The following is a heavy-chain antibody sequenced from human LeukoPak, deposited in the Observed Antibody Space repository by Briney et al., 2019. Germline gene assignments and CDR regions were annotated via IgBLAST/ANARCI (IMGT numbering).Heavy chain of an antibody. CDR3: ARDTSIAAAGYYMDV. J-gene: IGHJ6*03. CDR2: IIPIFGTA. CDR1: GGTFSSYA. D-gene: IGHD6-13*01. V-gene: IGHV1-69*06. Sequence: VASVKVSCKASGGTFSSYAISWVRQAPGQGLEWMGGIIPIFGTANYAQKFQGRVTITADKSTSTAYMELSSLRSEDTAVYYCARDTSIAAAGYYMDVWGKGTTVTVSS.